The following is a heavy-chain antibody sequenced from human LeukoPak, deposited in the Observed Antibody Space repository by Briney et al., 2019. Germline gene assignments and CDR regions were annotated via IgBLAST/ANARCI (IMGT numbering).Heavy chain of an antibody. V-gene: IGHV4-59*01. J-gene: IGHJ4*02. CDR3: ARNYYDSSGYYRPIFDY. D-gene: IGHD3-22*01. CDR1: GGSISSYY. CDR2: IYYSGST. Sequence: SETLSLTCTVSGGSISSYYWSWIRQPPGKGLEWIGYIYYSGSTNYNPSLKSRATISVDTSKNQFSLKLSSVTAADTAVYYCARNYYDSSGYYRPIFDYWGQGTLVTVSS.